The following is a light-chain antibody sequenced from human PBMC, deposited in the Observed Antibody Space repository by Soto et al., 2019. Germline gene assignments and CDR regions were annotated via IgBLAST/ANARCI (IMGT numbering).Light chain of an antibody. J-gene: IGLJ3*02. CDR1: SSNIGAGYD. CDR3: QSYDSSLSGWV. CDR2: GNS. V-gene: IGLV1-40*01. Sequence: QSVLTQPPSVSGAPGQRVTISCTGSSSNIGAGYDVHWYQQLPGTAPKLLIYGNSNRPSGVPDRFSGSKSGTSASLAITGLRAEVVADYYCQSYDSSLSGWVLGGGTNLTVL.